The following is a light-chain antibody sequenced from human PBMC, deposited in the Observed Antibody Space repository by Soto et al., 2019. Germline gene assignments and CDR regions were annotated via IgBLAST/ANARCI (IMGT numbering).Light chain of an antibody. Sequence: EAVLTQSPATLSVFPGERATLSCRASQSVATNLAWYQQRPGQAPRLLIYGASKRAIGLPARFSGSGSGTEFTLTITSLQSEDFAVYYCQQYGSSLFTFGPGTKVDFK. J-gene: IGKJ3*01. CDR3: QQYGSSLFT. V-gene: IGKV3-15*01. CDR1: QSVATN. CDR2: GAS.